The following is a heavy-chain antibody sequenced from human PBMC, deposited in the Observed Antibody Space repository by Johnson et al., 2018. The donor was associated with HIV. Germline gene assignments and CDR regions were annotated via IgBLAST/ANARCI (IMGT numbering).Heavy chain of an antibody. CDR3: ARDESGSSWAFDI. CDR1: GFTFSSYD. J-gene: IGHJ3*02. Sequence: VLLVESGGGVVQPGRSLRLSCAASGFTFSSYDMHWVRQATGKGLEWVSGINWKGGSPGYADSVKGRFTISRDNARNSLFLQMNSLRAEDTALYYCARDESGSSWAFDIWGQGTMVTVSS. CDR2: INWKGGSP. D-gene: IGHD6-13*01. V-gene: IGHV3-20*04.